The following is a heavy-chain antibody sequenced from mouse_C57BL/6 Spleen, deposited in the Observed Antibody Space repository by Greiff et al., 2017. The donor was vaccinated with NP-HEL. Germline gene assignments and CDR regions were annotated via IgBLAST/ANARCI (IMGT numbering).Heavy chain of an antibody. J-gene: IGHJ3*01. D-gene: IGHD2-5*01. Sequence: VQLQQSGAELVKPGASVKISCKASGYAFSSYWMNWVKQRPGKGLEWIGQIYPGDGDTNYNGKFKGKATLTADKSSSPAYMQLSSLTSEDSAVYFCARHYSNSWFAYWGQGTLVTVSA. V-gene: IGHV1-80*01. CDR2: IYPGDGDT. CDR3: ARHYSNSWFAY. CDR1: GYAFSSYW.